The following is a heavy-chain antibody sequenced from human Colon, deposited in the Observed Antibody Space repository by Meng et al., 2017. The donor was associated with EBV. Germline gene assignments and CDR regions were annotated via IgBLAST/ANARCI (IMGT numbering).Heavy chain of an antibody. CDR1: GGSISSGNHY. CDR3: ASLYGDSSVWYLDL. J-gene: IGHJ2*01. Sequence: QVQLQESGPGLLNPSQTLSLTCTVSGGSISSGNHYWSWIRQHPGKGLEYIGYIYYSGSTYYNPSLKSRVIISVDTSKNQFSLRLNSVTAADTAVYYCASLYGDSSVWYLDLWGRGTLVTVSS. V-gene: IGHV4-31*03. CDR2: IYYSGST. D-gene: IGHD4-17*01.